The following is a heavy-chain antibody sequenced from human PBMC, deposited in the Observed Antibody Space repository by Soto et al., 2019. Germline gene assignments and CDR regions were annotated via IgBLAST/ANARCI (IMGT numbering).Heavy chain of an antibody. V-gene: IGHV3-30-3*01. Sequence: QVQLVESGGGVVQPGRSLRLSCAASGFTFSSYAMHWVRQAPGKGLEWVAVISYDGSNKYYADSVKGRFTISRDNSKNTLYLQMNSLRAEDTAVYYCARDFPYYDSSGYDTFQHWGQGTLVTVSS. CDR3: ARDFPYYDSSGYDTFQH. D-gene: IGHD3-22*01. J-gene: IGHJ1*01. CDR2: ISYDGSNK. CDR1: GFTFSSYA.